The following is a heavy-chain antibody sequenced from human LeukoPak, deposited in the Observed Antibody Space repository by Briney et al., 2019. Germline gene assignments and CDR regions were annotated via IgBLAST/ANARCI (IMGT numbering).Heavy chain of an antibody. CDR2: IKYDGSEK. V-gene: IGHV3-7*01. D-gene: IGHD6-13*01. J-gene: IGHJ4*02. CDR3: ARDIEAAGLFFDY. Sequence: GGSLRLSCAASGFTFSTYWMTWVRQSPGKGLEWVANIKYDGSEKDYVDSVKGRFTISRDNAKNSLYLQMNSLRAEDTAVYYCARDIEAAGLFFDYWGQGTLVTVSS. CDR1: GFTFSTYW.